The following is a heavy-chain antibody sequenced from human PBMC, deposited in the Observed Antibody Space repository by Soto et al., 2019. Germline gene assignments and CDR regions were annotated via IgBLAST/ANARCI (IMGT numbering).Heavy chain of an antibody. CDR1: GFTFSSYA. V-gene: IGHV3-64D*08. CDR2: ISSNGGST. CDR3: VKDFTEKTNWFDP. J-gene: IGHJ5*02. D-gene: IGHD3-16*01. Sequence: GGSLRLSCSASGFTFSSYAMHWVRQAPGKGLEYVSAISSNGGSTYYADSVKGRFTISRDNSKNTLYLQMSSLRAEDTAVYYCVKDFTEKTNWFDPWGQGTLVTVSS.